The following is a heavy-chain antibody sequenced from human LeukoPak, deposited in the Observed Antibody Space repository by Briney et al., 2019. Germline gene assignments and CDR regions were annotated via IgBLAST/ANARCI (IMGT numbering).Heavy chain of an antibody. CDR2: IKQDGSEK. Sequence: GESLRLSCSASGFTFTHYWMSWVRQAPGKGLEWVSNIKQDGSEKNHVDSVKGRFTISRDNAKNSLYLQMNSLRAEDTAVYYCARVTGAYEVNDYWGQGTLVTVSS. CDR3: ARVTGAYEVNDY. CDR1: GFTFTHYW. V-gene: IGHV3-7*01. J-gene: IGHJ4*02. D-gene: IGHD5-12*01.